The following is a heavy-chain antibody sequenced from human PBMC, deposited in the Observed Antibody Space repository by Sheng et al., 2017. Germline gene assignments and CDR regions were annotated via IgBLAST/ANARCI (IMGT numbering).Heavy chain of an antibody. J-gene: IGHJ4*02. CDR2: ISYSGST. V-gene: IGHV4-39*07. CDR3: ARASYGRYFDY. D-gene: IGHD1-26*01. CDR1: GGSIGSSAYY. Sequence: QLQLQESGPGLVKPSETLSLTCTVSGGSIGSSAYYWGWIRQPPGKGLEFIGSISYSGSTYYNPSLKSRVTISVDTSKNQFSLKLSSVTAADMAVYYCARASYGRYFDYWGQGTLVTVVL.